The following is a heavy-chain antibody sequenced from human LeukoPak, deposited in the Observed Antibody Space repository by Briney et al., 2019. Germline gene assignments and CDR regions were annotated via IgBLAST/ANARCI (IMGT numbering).Heavy chain of an antibody. V-gene: IGHV4-39*01. CDR3: ARQQPEVDY. D-gene: IGHD1-14*01. Sequence: SETLSLTCTVSGGSISSSSFHWGWIRQPPGKGLEWIGSIYYSGNTYYNPSLKSRITISVDTSKNQFSLKLNSVAAADTAVYYCARQQPEVDYWGQGTLVTVSS. CDR1: GGSISSSSFH. CDR2: IYYSGNT. J-gene: IGHJ4*02.